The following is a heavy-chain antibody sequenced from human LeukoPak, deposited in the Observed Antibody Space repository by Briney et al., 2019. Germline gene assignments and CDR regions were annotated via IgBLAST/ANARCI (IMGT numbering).Heavy chain of an antibody. Sequence: SGTLSLTCAVSGGSISSSNWWSWVRQPPGKGLEWIGEIYHSGSTNYNPSLKSRVTISVDKSKNQFSLKLSSVTAADTAVYYCARAYSGSYPGLSYYMDVWGKGTTVTVSS. CDR3: ARAYSGSYPGLSYYMDV. J-gene: IGHJ6*03. V-gene: IGHV4-4*02. CDR2: IYHSGST. CDR1: GGSISSSNW. D-gene: IGHD1-26*01.